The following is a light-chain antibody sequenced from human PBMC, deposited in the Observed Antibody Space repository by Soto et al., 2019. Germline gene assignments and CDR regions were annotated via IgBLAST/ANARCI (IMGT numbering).Light chain of an antibody. CDR2: GAS. J-gene: IGKJ3*01. Sequence: DTVLTQSPGTLSLSPGERATLSCRASQSVSRSYLAWYQQKPGQAPRLLIYGASGRATGVPDRFSGSGSGTDFTLTISRLEPEDFAVYYCQQDGNSPRITFGPGTKVDIK. CDR3: QQDGNSPRIT. V-gene: IGKV3-20*01. CDR1: QSVSRSY.